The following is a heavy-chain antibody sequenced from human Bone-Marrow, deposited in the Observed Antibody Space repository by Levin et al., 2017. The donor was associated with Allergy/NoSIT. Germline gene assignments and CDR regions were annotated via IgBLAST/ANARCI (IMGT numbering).Heavy chain of an antibody. CDR1: GYTFSAYG. V-gene: IGHV1-18*01. CDR3: ARVTCTSAHYYYFGMDV. Sequence: GESLKISCRAFGYTFSAYGITWVRQAPGQGLEWMGWISAFKGNTNYAQKFQDRVTMTTDTSTDTAYMELRNLRFDDTAIYFCARVTCTSAHYYYFGMDVWGQGTTVTVSS. D-gene: IGHD2-2*01. CDR2: ISAFKGNT. J-gene: IGHJ6*02.